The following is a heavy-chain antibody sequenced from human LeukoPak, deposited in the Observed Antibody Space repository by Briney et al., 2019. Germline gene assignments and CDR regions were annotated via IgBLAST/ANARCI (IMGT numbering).Heavy chain of an antibody. D-gene: IGHD2/OR15-2a*01. CDR1: EYTFRSLP. CDR3: ARGFYRVRHDQSPYYFVP. J-gene: IGHJ5*02. V-gene: IGHV3-33*01. Sequence: GGPQTLFCAPPEYTFRSLPLHGARQAPGKGLEWLALIWFDGSSKNYPDSVEGRFTISRDNSKNTLFLQMNSLRAEDTAVYYCARGFYRVRHDQSPYYFVPWGQGTLVTVSS. CDR2: IWFDGSSK.